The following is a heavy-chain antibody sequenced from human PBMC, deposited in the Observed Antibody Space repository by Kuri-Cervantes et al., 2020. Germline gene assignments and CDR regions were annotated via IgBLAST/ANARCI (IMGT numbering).Heavy chain of an antibody. CDR3: TTREAY. CDR1: GFTFSRYW. V-gene: IGHV3-74*01. D-gene: IGHD1-14*01. J-gene: IGHJ4*02. Sequence: GGSLRLSCAASGFTFSRYWMHWIRQAPGKGLVWVSRINSDGTSTSYADSVKGRFTISRDNAKNTLYLQMNSLRAEDTAVYYCTTREAYWGQGTLVTVSS. CDR2: INSDGTST.